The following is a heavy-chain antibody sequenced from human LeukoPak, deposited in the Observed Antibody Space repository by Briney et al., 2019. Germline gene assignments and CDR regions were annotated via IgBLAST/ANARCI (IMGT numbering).Heavy chain of an antibody. V-gene: IGHV3-9*01. Sequence: AGGSLRLSCVTSGFTFGDFVMHWVRQAPGKGLECVSTISWTGDKVAYAGSVKGRFTVSRDNAKNSLFLQMNSLRDEDTAVYYCARDSGVDAHIDYWGQGALVTVSA. CDR3: ARDSGVDAHIDY. J-gene: IGHJ4*02. CDR2: ISWTGDKV. CDR1: GFTFGDFV. D-gene: IGHD3-3*01.